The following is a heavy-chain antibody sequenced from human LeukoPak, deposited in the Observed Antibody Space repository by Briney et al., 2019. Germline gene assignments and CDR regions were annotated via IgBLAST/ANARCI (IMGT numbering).Heavy chain of an antibody. D-gene: IGHD3-10*01. J-gene: IGHJ6*02. V-gene: IGHV3-9*01. CDR1: GFTFDDYA. CDR2: ISWNSGSI. CDR3: AKDTSMVRGVPDV. Sequence: PGRSLRLSSAASGFTFDDYAMHWVRQAPGKGLEWVSGISWNSGSIGYADSVKGRFTISRDNAKNSLYLQMNSLRAEDTAVYYCAKDTSMVRGVPDVWGQGTTVTVSS.